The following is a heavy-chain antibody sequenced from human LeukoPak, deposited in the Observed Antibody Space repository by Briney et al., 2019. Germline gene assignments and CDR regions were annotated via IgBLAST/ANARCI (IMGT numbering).Heavy chain of an antibody. CDR1: RGTFRSYA. J-gene: IGHJ3*02. Sequence: ASVKVSRKASRGTFRSYAISWLRPAPGQGLEGVGGIIPIFGTANYAQKFQGRVTITADESTSTAYMELSSLRSEGTAVYDCARCPHPTAMVGPYGAFDIWGQGTMDTVSS. D-gene: IGHD5-18*01. V-gene: IGHV1-69*13. CDR3: ARCPHPTAMVGPYGAFDI. CDR2: IIPIFGTA.